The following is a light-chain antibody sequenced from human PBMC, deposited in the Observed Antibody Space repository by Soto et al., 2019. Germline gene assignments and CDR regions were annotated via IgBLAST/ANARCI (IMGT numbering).Light chain of an antibody. CDR3: LQDYDYPRT. CDR2: GVS. Sequence: GDRVTITCRASQGIRSDLGWYQQRLGEAPKLLIYGVSSLQSGVPSRFSGSGSGTDFTLTISSLQPEDFATYYCLQDYDYPRTFGQGTKVEI. J-gene: IGKJ1*01. V-gene: IGKV1-6*01. CDR1: QGIRSD.